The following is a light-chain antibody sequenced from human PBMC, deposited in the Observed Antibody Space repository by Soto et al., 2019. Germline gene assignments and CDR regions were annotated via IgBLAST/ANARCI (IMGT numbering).Light chain of an antibody. CDR3: QQSANWPYQ. Sequence: EILLTQSPATLALSPGERVSLSCRASPSVGTYLAWYQQKPGQSPRLLIYDASHRATGVPDRFSGSGSGTDFPLTISSLEPDDFAIYYCQQSANWPYQFGQGTHLEI. V-gene: IGKV3-11*01. J-gene: IGKJ2*01. CDR2: DAS. CDR1: PSVGTY.